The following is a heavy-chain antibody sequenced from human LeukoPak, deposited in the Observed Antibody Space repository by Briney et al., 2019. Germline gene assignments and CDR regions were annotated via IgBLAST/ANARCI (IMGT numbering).Heavy chain of an antibody. Sequence: PGGSLRLSCAASGFTFSSYGMSWVRQAPGKGLEWVSAISGSGGSTYYADSVKGRFTISRDNSKNTLYLQMNSLRAEDTAVYYCAKAGGRGSGYYVLWGQGTLVTVSS. CDR3: AKAGGRGSGYYVL. J-gene: IGHJ4*02. V-gene: IGHV3-23*01. CDR1: GFTFSSYG. D-gene: IGHD3-22*01. CDR2: ISGSGGST.